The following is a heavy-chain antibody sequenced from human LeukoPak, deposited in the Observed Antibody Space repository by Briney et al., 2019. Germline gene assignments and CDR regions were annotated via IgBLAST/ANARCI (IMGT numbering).Heavy chain of an antibody. J-gene: IGHJ4*02. CDR1: GYTFTGYY. Sequence: ASVKVSCKASGYTFTGYYMHWVRRAPGQGLEWMGWINPNSGGTNYAQKFQGRVTMTRDTSISTAYMELSRLRSDDTAVYYCARASIAVAGNLYYWGQGTLVTVSS. CDR3: ARASIAVAGNLYY. D-gene: IGHD6-19*01. CDR2: INPNSGGT. V-gene: IGHV1-2*02.